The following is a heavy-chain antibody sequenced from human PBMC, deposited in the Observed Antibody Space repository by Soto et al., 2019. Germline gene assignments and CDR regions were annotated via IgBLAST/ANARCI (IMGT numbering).Heavy chain of an antibody. CDR3: ARAAAATGGSGYYGMDV. V-gene: IGHV1-2*04. CDR2: INPNSGGT. J-gene: IGHJ6*02. D-gene: IGHD2-15*01. Sequence: ASVKVSCKASGYTFTGYYIHWVRQAPGRGLEWLGRINPNSGGTNFAQQFQGWVTMTTDTSISTAYMELSRLRSDETAVYYCARAAAATGGSGYYGMDVWGQGTTVTVSS. CDR1: GYTFTGYY.